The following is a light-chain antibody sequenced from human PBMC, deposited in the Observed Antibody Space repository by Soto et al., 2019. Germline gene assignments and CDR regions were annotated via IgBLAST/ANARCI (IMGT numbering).Light chain of an antibody. V-gene: IGKV3-11*01. CDR3: QQRRNWPPT. CDR1: QSVSSY. CDR2: DAS. J-gene: IGKJ2*01. Sequence: EIVFTQSPATLSLSPGERATLSCRASQSVSSYLAWYQQKPGQAPRLLIYDASNRAAGIPAWFSGSGAGTDATLTSSSLEPEDVAVYYWQQRRNWPPTFGQGTKLEIK.